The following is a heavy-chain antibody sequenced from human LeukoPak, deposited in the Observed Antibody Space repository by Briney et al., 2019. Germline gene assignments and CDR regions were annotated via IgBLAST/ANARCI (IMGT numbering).Heavy chain of an antibody. D-gene: IGHD3-9*01. CDR3: AKDATASPYFHWFDN. J-gene: IGHJ4*02. V-gene: IGHV3-23*01. CDR1: GFTLRSYD. CDR2: ISSGDRT. Sequence: GTSLRLSCAASGFTLRSYDMSWVRQAPGKGLEWVAGISSGDRTFHAESVKGRFTISRDKSKDTLYLQMNSLRAEDTAVYYCAKDATASPYFHWFDNWGQGTQVIVSS.